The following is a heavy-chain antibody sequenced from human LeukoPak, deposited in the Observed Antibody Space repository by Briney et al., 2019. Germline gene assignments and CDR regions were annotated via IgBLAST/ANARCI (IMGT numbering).Heavy chain of an antibody. CDR3: AIHGRSITMVRGVDYYYYYGMDV. Sequence: GASVKVSCKASGYTFTGYYMHWVRQAPGQGLEWMGWINPNSGGTNYAQKFQGRVTMTRDTSISTAYMELSRLRSDDTAVYYCAIHGRSITMVRGVDYYYYYGMDVWGQGTTVTVSS. V-gene: IGHV1-2*02. J-gene: IGHJ6*02. CDR2: INPNSGGT. CDR1: GYTFTGYY. D-gene: IGHD3-10*01.